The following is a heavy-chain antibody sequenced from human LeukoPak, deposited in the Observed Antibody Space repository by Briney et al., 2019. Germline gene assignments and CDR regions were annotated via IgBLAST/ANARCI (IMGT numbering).Heavy chain of an antibody. Sequence: GASVKVSCKASGYTFTSYAMNWVRQAPGQGLEWMGWINTNTGNPTYAQGFTGRFVFSLDTSVSTAYLQISSLKAEDTAVYCCARIYSSGSNYYYYGMDVWGQGTTVTVSS. CDR2: INTNTGNP. D-gene: IGHD6-19*01. V-gene: IGHV7-4-1*02. CDR1: GYTFTSYA. J-gene: IGHJ6*02. CDR3: ARIYSSGSNYYYYGMDV.